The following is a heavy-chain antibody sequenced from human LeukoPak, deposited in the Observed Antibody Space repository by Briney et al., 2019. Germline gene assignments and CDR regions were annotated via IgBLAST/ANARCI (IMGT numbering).Heavy chain of an antibody. CDR1: GFTFDDYA. D-gene: IGHD3-22*01. CDR3: AKGTTYYYDSSGLWGPLDY. V-gene: IGHV3-9*03. CDR2: ISWNSGSI. J-gene: IGHJ4*02. Sequence: GRSLRLSCAASGFTFDDYAMHWVRQAPGKGLEWVSGISWNSGSIGYADSVKGRFTISRDNAKNSLYLQMNSLGAEDMALYYCAKGTTYYYDSSGLWGPLDYWGQGTLVTVSS.